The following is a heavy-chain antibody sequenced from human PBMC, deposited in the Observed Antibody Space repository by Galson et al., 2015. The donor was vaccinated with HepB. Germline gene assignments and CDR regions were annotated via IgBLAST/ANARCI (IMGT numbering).Heavy chain of an antibody. J-gene: IGHJ4*02. D-gene: IGHD3-22*01. CDR3: AKGTGSSSYYYVMVIDH. Sequence: SLRLSCAASGFTFSSYAMSWVRQAPGKGLEWVSTLSGSGDDTYYADSVKGRFTVSRDNSQNTLYLQMNSLRAEDTATYYCAKGTGSSSYYYVMVIDHWGLGTLVTVSS. V-gene: IGHV3-23*01. CDR1: GFTFSSYA. CDR2: LSGSGDDT.